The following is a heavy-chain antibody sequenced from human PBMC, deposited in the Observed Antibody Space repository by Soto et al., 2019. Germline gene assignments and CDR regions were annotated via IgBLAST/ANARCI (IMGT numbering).Heavy chain of an antibody. V-gene: IGHV1-18*01. J-gene: IGHJ2*01. CDR3: ARDKWELTSAWYFDL. CDR2: ISAYNGNT. D-gene: IGHD1-26*01. CDR1: GYTFTSYG. Sequence: QVQLVQSGAEVKKPGASVKVSCKASGYTFTSYGISWVRQAPGQGLEWMGWISAYNGNTNYAQKLQGRVTMTTDTSTSTAYRELRSLRSDDTAVYYCARDKWELTSAWYFDLWGRGTLVTVSS.